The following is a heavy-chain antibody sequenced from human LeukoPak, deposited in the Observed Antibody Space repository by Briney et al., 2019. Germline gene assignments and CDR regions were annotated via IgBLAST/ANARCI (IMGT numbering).Heavy chain of an antibody. J-gene: IGHJ6*02. Sequence: SETLSLTCTVSGGSISSYYWSWIRQPPGKGLEWIGYIYYSGSTNYNPSLKSRVTISVDTSKNQFSLKLGSVTAADTGVYYCARDGTASVDQPNYSYGMDVWSQATTVTVSS. CDR3: ARDGTASVDQPNYSYGMDV. V-gene: IGHV4-59*01. CDR1: GGSISSYY. CDR2: IYYSGST. D-gene: IGHD2-2*01.